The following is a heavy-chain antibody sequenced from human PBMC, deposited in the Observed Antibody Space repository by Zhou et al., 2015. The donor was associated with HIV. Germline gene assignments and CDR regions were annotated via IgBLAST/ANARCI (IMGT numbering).Heavy chain of an antibody. Sequence: QVQLVESGGGVVQPGRSLRLSCAASGFTFSSYGMHWVRQAPGKGLEWVAVIWYDGSNKYYADSVKGRFTISRDNSKNTLYLQMNSLRAEDTAVYYCARGREVLWFGELSLDYWGQGTLVTVSS. J-gene: IGHJ4*02. CDR1: GFTFSSYG. CDR2: IWYDGSNK. CDR3: ARGREVLWFGELSLDY. V-gene: IGHV3-33*01. D-gene: IGHD3-10*01.